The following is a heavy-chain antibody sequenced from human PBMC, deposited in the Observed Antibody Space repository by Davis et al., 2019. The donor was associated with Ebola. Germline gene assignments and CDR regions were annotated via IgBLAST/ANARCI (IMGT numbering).Heavy chain of an antibody. CDR1: GFVFSNYA. Sequence: PGGSLRLSCAPSGFVFSNYAMHWVRQAPGKGLEWVAVISNEGTNRYYGDPVKGRFTISRDNSKNLLFLQMNRLRRDDTAVFYCARDPQGTVALDVWGRGTLVTVSS. D-gene: IGHD4-11*01. CDR3: ARDPQGTVALDV. V-gene: IGHV3-30*04. CDR2: ISNEGTNR. J-gene: IGHJ4*02.